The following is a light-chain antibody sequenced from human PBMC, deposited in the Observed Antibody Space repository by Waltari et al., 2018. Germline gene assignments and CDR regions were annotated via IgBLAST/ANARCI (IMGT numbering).Light chain of an antibody. Sequence: EVLMTQSPATLSVSPGERVTLSCRASQNIHDNLAWYQQKPGQAPRLLIYGASTRATAIPARFRGSGSGTEFTLTISSLQSEDLAIYYCQQYNKWPPLTFGGGPRWRSN. CDR3: QQYNKWPPLT. CDR2: GAS. J-gene: IGKJ4*01. V-gene: IGKV3-15*01. CDR1: QNIHDN.